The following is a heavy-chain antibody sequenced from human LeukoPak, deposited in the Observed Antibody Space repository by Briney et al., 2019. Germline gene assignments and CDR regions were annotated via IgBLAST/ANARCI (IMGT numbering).Heavy chain of an antibody. Sequence: ASVKVSCKASGYTFTGYFMHWVRQAPGQGLEWMGRINPNSGGTNYAQKFQGRVTMTRDTSISTAYMELSRLRSDDTAVYYCARGADSSGISDFDYWGQGTLVTDSS. D-gene: IGHD6-19*01. CDR3: ARGADSSGISDFDY. CDR2: INPNSGGT. V-gene: IGHV1-2*06. J-gene: IGHJ4*02. CDR1: GYTFTGYF.